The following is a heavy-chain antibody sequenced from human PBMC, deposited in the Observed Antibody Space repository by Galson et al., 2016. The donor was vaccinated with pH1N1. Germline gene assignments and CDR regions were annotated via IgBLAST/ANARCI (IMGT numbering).Heavy chain of an antibody. D-gene: IGHD6-13*01. V-gene: IGHV3-7*03. CDR1: GFIFSSYW. CDR3: ARAIFAAAAV. CDR2: INQTGSVQ. J-gene: IGHJ4*02. Sequence: SLRLSCAGSGFIFSSYWMHWVRQAPGKGLEWVANINQTGSVQYYVASVKGRFTISRDNAKNSLYLQMNSLTAEDTAVYYCARAIFAAAAVWGQGTLVTVSS.